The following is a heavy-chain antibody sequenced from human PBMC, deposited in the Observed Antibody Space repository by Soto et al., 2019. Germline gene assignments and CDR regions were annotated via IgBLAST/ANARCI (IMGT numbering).Heavy chain of an antibody. D-gene: IGHD3-10*01. CDR2: INPSGGST. Sequence: GASVKVSCKASGYTFTSYYMHWVRQAPGQGLEWMGIINPSGGSTSYAQKFQGRVTMTRDTSTSTVYMELSSLRSEDTAVYYCARAHITMVRGVIIKNYYYYGMDVWGQGTTVTVSS. CDR1: GYTFTSYY. V-gene: IGHV1-46*01. J-gene: IGHJ6*02. CDR3: ARAHITMVRGVIIKNYYYYGMDV.